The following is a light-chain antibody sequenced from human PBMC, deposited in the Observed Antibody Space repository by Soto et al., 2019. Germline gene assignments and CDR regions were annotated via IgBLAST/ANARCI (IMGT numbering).Light chain of an antibody. CDR3: QHYNSYSEA. Sequence: DIQMTQSPSTLSGSVGDRVTITCRASQTISSWLAWYQQKPGKAPKLLIYKASTLKSGVPSRFSGSGSGKEFTLTISSRQPDDFATYYCQHYNSYSEAFGQGTKVELK. J-gene: IGKJ1*01. CDR1: QTISSW. CDR2: KAS. V-gene: IGKV1-5*03.